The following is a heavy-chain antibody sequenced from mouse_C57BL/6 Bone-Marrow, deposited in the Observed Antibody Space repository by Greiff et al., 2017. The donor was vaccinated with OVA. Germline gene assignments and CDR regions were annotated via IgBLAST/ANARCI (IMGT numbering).Heavy chain of an antibody. J-gene: IGHJ4*01. Sequence: EVQLQQSGPELVKPGASVKISCKASGYSFTDYNMNWVKQSNGKSLEWIGVINPNYGTTSYNQKFKGKATLTVDQSSSTAYMPLNSLTSEDSAVYYCARLTRYGYFYGMDYWGQGTSVTVSA. CDR2: INPNYGTT. CDR1: GYSFTDYN. CDR3: ARLTRYGYFYGMDY. D-gene: IGHD2-2*01. V-gene: IGHV1-39*01.